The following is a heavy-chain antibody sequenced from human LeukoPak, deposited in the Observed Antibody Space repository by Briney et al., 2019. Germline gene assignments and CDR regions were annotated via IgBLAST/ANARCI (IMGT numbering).Heavy chain of an antibody. J-gene: IGHJ4*02. CDR1: GGSFSGYY. D-gene: IGHD4-23*01. V-gene: IGHV4-34*01. Sequence: SETLSLTCAVYGGSFSGYYWSWIRQPPGKGLEWIGEINHSGSTNYNPSLKSRVTISVDTSKNQFSLKLSSVTAADTAVYYCARRLLRSVVRGTPFDYWGRGTLVTVSS. CDR2: INHSGST. CDR3: ARRLLRSVVRGTPFDY.